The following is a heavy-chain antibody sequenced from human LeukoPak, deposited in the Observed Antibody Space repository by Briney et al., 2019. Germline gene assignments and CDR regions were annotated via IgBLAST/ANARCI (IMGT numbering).Heavy chain of an antibody. J-gene: IGHJ6*02. V-gene: IGHV4-59*01. D-gene: IGHD6-13*01. CDR3: ARDLVRKAASGTDFYYYGMDV. Sequence: PSETLSLTCTVSGASITTYHWSWIRQSPGKGLEWIGYIYYGGSTNYNPSLKSRVTISVDTSKNQFSLKMRSVTEADTAVYYCARDLVRKAASGTDFYYYGMDVWGRGATVTVSS. CDR2: IYYGGST. CDR1: GASITTYH.